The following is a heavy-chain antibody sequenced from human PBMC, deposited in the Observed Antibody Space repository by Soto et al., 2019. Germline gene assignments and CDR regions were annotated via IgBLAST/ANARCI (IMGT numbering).Heavy chain of an antibody. CDR2: IYHSGST. D-gene: IGHD3-10*01. J-gene: IGHJ4*02. CDR3: ARKASGSYTYYFDY. V-gene: IGHV4-30-2*01. CDR1: GGSISSGGYS. Sequence: TSETLSLTCAVSGGSISSGGYSWSWIRQPPGKGLEWIGYIYHSGSTYYNPSLKSRVTISVDRSKNQFSLKLSSVTAADTAVYYCARKASGSYTYYFDYWGQGTLVTVSS.